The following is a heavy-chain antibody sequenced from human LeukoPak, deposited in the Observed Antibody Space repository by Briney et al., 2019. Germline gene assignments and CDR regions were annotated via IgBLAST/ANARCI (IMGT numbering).Heavy chain of an antibody. CDR2: ISYDGSNK. CDR1: GFTFSSYA. D-gene: IGHD1-26*01. Sequence: PGGSLRLSCAASGFTFSSYAMHWVRQAPGKGLEWVAVISYDGSNKYYADSVKGRFTISRDNSKNTLYLQMNSLRAEDTAVYYCAKVVSGGWQSPIDYWGQGTLVTVSS. V-gene: IGHV3-30*04. J-gene: IGHJ4*02. CDR3: AKVVSGGWQSPIDY.